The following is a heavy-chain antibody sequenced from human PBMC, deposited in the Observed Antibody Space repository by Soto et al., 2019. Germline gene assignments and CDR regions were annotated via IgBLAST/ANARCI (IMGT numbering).Heavy chain of an antibody. V-gene: IGHV3-23*01. J-gene: IGHJ6*03. CDR2: ISGSGGST. D-gene: IGHD2-2*01. CDR1: GFTFSSYA. Sequence: GGSLRLSCAASGFTFSSYAMSWVRQAPGKGLEWVSAISGSGGSTYYADSVKGRFTISRDNSKNTLYLQMNSLRAEDTAVYYCAKDRRSVVVVPAAKERYYYYYMDVWGQGTTVTVS. CDR3: AKDRRSVVVVPAAKERYYYYYMDV.